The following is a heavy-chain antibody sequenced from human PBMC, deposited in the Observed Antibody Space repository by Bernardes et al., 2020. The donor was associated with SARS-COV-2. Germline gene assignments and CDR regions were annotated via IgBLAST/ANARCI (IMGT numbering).Heavy chain of an antibody. V-gene: IGHV1-2*02. CDR3: ARGRGWGGTYSLAH. J-gene: IGHJ5*02. D-gene: IGHD2-21*01. CDR1: GYRFTEYY. Sequence: ASVKVSCKASGYRFTEYYLHWVRQAPGQGLEWMGWTNPKTGRTEYAQEFQGRVTMTSDTSITTTYMEVTKLTSDDTAVYFCARGRGWGGTYSLAHWGQGTLITVSS. CDR2: TNPKTGRT.